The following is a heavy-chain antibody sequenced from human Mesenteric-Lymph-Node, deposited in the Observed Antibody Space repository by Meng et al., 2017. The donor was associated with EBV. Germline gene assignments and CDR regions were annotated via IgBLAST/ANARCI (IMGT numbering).Heavy chain of an antibody. V-gene: IGHV4-4*02. Sequence: VQRRRTGPGLRKPSGTPALTCAVTGDSGSRSNGGNWVRPPQGKGLDWVGRIYHSGSTYYNPSLKSRVTISMDKSKNQFSLKLTSVTVADTAVYYCAREPYFYDSGGRFDNWGQGSLVTVSS. CDR2: IYHSGST. J-gene: IGHJ4*02. CDR1: GDSGSRSNG. CDR3: AREPYFYDSGGRFDN. D-gene: IGHD3-22*01.